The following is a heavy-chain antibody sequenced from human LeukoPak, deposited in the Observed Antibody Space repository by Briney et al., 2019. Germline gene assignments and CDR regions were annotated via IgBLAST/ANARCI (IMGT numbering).Heavy chain of an antibody. D-gene: IGHD3-16*01. CDR1: GFIFDEYA. CDR3: AKDATPYSYVEFDL. Sequence: PGGSLRLSCAASGFIFDEYAMHWVRQRPGKGLEWVSLISGDGGTTFYGGSVMGRFTISKDSSKNILYLQMNGLRTEDTAFYYCAKDATPYSYVEFDLWGQGTLVTVSS. CDR2: ISGDGGTT. J-gene: IGHJ4*02. V-gene: IGHV3-43*02.